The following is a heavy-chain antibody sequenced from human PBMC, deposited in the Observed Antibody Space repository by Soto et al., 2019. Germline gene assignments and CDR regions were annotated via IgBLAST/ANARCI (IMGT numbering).Heavy chain of an antibody. D-gene: IGHD6-13*01. Sequence: QITLKESGPTLVKPTQTLTLTYTFSGFSLSTSGMGVGWIRQPPGRAREWLAIIYWDDDGDDDKRYGPSLKSRLTSTKGSSKNQVLLTMTNMDHVHTATYYCAHVLGPAADPYNWFAPWCQGTLVTVSA. CDR1: GFSLSTSGMG. CDR2: IYWDDDGDDDK. J-gene: IGHJ5*02. CDR3: AHVLGPAADPYNWFAP. V-gene: IGHV2-5*05.